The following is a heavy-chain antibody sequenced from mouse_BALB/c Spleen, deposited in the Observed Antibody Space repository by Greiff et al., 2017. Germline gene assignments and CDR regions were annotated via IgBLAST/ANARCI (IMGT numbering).Heavy chain of an antibody. CDR1: GYTFTDYV. D-gene: IGHD1-2*01. J-gene: IGHJ1*01. V-gene: IGHV1-83*01. Sequence: VQLQQSGPELVKPGASVKMSCKASGYTFTDYVISWVKQRTGQGLEWIGEIYPGSGSTYYNEKFKGKATLTVDTSSSTAYIQLSSLSSEDSAVYFCARSGNSSLLRNWYFDVWGAGTTVTVSS. CDR2: IYPGSGST. CDR3: ARSGNSSLLRNWYFDV.